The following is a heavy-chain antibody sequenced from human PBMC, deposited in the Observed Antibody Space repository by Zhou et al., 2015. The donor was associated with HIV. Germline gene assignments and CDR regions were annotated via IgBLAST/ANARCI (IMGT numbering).Heavy chain of an antibody. CDR2: ISGYNALT. J-gene: IGHJ3*02. D-gene: IGHD2-15*01. V-gene: IGHV1-18*01. CDR1: GYGFSSYG. CDR3: AKDHVHCCRGALNAFDI. Sequence: QGLLVQSGAELKKPGASVKVSCKTYGYGFSSYGITWVRQAPGQGLEWVGWISGYNALTTYAQTLQDRLTMTIDTSTNTAYMELRSLRSDDTVVYFCAKDHVHCCRGALNAFDIWGQGTMVTVSS.